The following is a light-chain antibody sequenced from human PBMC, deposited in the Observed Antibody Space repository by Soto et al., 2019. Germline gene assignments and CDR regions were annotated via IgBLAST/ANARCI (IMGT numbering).Light chain of an antibody. CDR3: QQYDSSPRT. CDR1: QTVTSGY. V-gene: IGKV3-20*01. CDR2: GAS. J-gene: IGKJ1*01. Sequence: EIVMTQSPATLSLSPGERATLSCRASQTVTSGYLAWYQQKPGQAPRLLISGASRRAAGIPDRFSGSGSGTDFTLTISRLESEDLAVYYCQQYDSSPRTFGQGTKVDIK.